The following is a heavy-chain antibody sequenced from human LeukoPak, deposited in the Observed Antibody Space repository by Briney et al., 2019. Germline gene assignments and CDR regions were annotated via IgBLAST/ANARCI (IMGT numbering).Heavy chain of an antibody. CDR2: IYYSGST. CDR3: ARERRYYDSSGYPSAFDF. J-gene: IGHJ3*01. V-gene: IGHV4-30-4*01. D-gene: IGHD3-22*01. Sequence: PSETLSLTCTVSGGSISSGDYYWSWIRQPPGKGLEWIGYIYYSGSTYYNPSLKSRVTISVDTSKNQFSLKLSSVTAADTAVYYCARERRYYDSSGYPSAFDFWGQGTMVTVSS. CDR1: GGSISSGDYY.